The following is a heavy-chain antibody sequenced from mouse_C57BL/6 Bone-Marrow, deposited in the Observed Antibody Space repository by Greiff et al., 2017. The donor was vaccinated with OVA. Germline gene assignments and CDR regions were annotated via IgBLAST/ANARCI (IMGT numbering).Heavy chain of an antibody. CDR3: ARRGGYDYTWFAY. Sequence: EVQLQQSGPELVKPGASVKMSCKASGYTFTDYNMHWVKQSHGKSLEWIGYINPNNGGTSYNQKFKGKATLTVNKSSSTAYMELRSLTSEDSAVYYCARRGGYDYTWFAYWGQGTLVTVSA. D-gene: IGHD2-4*01. CDR2: INPNNGGT. V-gene: IGHV1-22*01. CDR1: GYTFTDYN. J-gene: IGHJ3*01.